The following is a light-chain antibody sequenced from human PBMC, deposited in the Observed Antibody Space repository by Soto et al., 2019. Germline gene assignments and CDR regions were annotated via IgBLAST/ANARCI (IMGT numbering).Light chain of an antibody. CDR1: QSMSIW. J-gene: IGKJ4*01. CDR3: QQSSTTPLT. V-gene: IGKV1-5*03. CDR2: KAS. Sequence: DIQVTQSPSTLSASVGDRVTITCRASQSMSIWLAWYQQKPGKAPKLLIYKASSLESEVPSRFSGSGSGTEFTLTISSLQPDDFTTYYCQQSSTTPLTFGGGTKVAIK.